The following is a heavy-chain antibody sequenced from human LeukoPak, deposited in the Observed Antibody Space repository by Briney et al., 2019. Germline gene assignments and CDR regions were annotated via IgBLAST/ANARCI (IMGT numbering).Heavy chain of an antibody. Sequence: ASVKVSCKASGYTFTSYYMHWVRQAPGQGLEWMGIINPSGGDPSGGSTNYEQKFQGRVTMTRDTSTSTVYMELSSLRSEDTAVYYCARGYDILSGYYGRFDYWGQGTLLTVSS. V-gene: IGHV1-46*01. CDR2: INPSGGDPSGGST. CDR1: GYTFTSYY. J-gene: IGHJ4*02. CDR3: ARGYDILSGYYGRFDY. D-gene: IGHD3-9*01.